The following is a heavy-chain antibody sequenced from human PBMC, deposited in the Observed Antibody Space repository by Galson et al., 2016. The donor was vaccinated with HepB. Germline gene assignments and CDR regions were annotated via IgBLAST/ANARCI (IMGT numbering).Heavy chain of an antibody. V-gene: IGHV1-46*01. D-gene: IGHD6-6*01. CDR3: ARVAVASRPNWFDP. CDR1: AYTFTSYF. CDR2: INPSDSGA. J-gene: IGHJ5*02. Sequence: SVKVSCKASAYTFTSYFIHWVRQAPGQGLEWMGTINPSDSGASYAQRFRGRAAMTRDTSTSTVYLELSSLTSEGTAVYYCARVAVASRPNWFDPWGQGTLVTVSS.